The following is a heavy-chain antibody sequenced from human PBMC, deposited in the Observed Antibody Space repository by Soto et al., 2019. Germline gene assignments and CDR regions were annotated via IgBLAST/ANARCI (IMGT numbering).Heavy chain of an antibody. CDR1: GFAFSSYA. CDR3: AKGSIESSAGVDN. CDR2: ISARGGSL. Sequence: EVQLLESGGGLVQPGGSLRLSCAASGFAFSSYAMVWVRQAPGKGLEWVAVISARGGSLYFADSVKGRFTISRDKYKNVLSLEMNRLIAEDTATYFCAKGSIESSAGVDNWGQGTLVVVSS. D-gene: IGHD3-10*01. V-gene: IGHV3-23*01. J-gene: IGHJ4*02.